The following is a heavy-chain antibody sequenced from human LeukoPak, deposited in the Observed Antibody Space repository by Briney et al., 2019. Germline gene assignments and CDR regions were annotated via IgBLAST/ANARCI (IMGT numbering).Heavy chain of an antibody. D-gene: IGHD2-15*01. J-gene: IGHJ5*02. CDR1: GYTFTSYY. Sequence: APVKVSCKASGYTFTSYYMHWVRQAPGQGLEWMGIINPSGGSTSYAQKFQGRVTMTRDTSTSTVYMELSSLRSEDTAVYYCARQEYCSGGSCYTWFDPWGQGTLVTVSS. CDR3: ARQEYCSGGSCYTWFDP. V-gene: IGHV1-46*01. CDR2: INPSGGST.